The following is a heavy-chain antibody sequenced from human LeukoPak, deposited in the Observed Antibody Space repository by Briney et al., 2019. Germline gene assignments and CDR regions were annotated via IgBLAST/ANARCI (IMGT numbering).Heavy chain of an antibody. CDR1: GFTFSSYW. CDR2: IKQDGSEK. J-gene: IGHJ4*02. V-gene: IGHV3-7*01. CDR3: ARDKVRFGESRLYYFDY. Sequence: GGSLRLSCAASGFTFSSYWMSWVRQAPGKGLEGVANIKQDGSEKYYVDSVKGRFTISRDNAKNSLYLQMNSLRAEDTAVYYCARDKVRFGESRLYYFDYWGQGTLVTVSS. D-gene: IGHD3-10*01.